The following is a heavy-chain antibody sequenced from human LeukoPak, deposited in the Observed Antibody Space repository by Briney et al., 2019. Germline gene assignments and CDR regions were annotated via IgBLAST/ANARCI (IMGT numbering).Heavy chain of an antibody. Sequence: GGSLRLSCAASGSTFDDYAMHWVRHAHGKGLEWVSLISGDGGSTYYADSVKGRFTTSRDNSKNSLYLQMNSLRTEDTALYYCAKDGRSGDFDYWGQGTLVTVSS. CDR2: ISGDGGST. J-gene: IGHJ4*02. CDR1: GSTFDDYA. D-gene: IGHD6-19*01. V-gene: IGHV3-43*02. CDR3: AKDGRSGDFDY.